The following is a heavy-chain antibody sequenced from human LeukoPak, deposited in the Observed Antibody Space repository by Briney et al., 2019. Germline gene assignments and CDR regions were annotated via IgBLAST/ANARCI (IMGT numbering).Heavy chain of an antibody. D-gene: IGHD3-10*01. CDR3: AKDRRDEAYGSGGADYFDY. CDR1: GFTFSTYA. Sequence: GGSLRLSCAASGFTFSTYAMSWVRHVRGKGLEWVAAISASGGSTYYADSVKDRFTISRDNSKTTLNLQMNSLRAEVTAVYYCAKDRRDEAYGSGGADYFDYWGQGTLVTVSS. J-gene: IGHJ4*02. V-gene: IGHV3-23*01. CDR2: ISASGGST.